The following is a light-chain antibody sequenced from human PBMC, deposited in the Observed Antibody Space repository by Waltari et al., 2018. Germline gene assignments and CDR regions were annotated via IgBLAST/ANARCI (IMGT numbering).Light chain of an antibody. CDR1: SSNLGNNP. Sequence: QSVLTQAPSASGTPGQRVIISCSGSSSNLGNNPVTWYQQVPGTAPKLLIFYNNERPSGVPDRLSGSKSGTSASLAISGLQSEDEADYYCASWDDGLNGWVFGGGTRLTVL. J-gene: IGLJ3*02. CDR3: ASWDDGLNGWV. V-gene: IGLV1-44*01. CDR2: YNN.